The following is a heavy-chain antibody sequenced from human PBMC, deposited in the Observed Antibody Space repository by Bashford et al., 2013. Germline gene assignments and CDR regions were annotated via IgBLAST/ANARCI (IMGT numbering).Heavy chain of an antibody. V-gene: IGHV1-2*04. D-gene: IGHD2-8*01. CDR3: ARDGPSVMVDFDY. CDR2: INPNSGGT. Sequence: VASVKVSCKASGYTFTGYFIHWVRQAPGQGLEWMGWINPNSGGTKYAQRFKGWVTMTRDTSISTAYLDLTRLTSDDTAVYYCARDGPSVMVDFDYWGQGTLVTVSS. CDR1: GYTFTGYF. J-gene: IGHJ4*02.